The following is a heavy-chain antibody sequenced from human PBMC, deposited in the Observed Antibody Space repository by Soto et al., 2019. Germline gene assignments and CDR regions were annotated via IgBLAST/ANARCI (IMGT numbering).Heavy chain of an antibody. CDR1: DGSFSDYY. J-gene: IGHJ6*02. Sequence: QVQLQQWGAGLLKPSETLSLTCAVYDGSFSDYYWNWIRQPPGKGLEWIGEVNYLGNTNYSPSLLGRVTISIDTSKNQLSLELTSVTAADTAVYYCARSRNLDVWGQGTTVTVSS. D-gene: IGHD1-1*01. V-gene: IGHV4-34*02. CDR3: ARSRNLDV. CDR2: VNYLGNT.